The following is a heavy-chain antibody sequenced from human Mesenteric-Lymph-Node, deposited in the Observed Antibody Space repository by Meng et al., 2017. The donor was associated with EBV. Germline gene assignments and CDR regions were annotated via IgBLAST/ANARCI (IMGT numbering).Heavy chain of an antibody. CDR3: ARGAIFGIVITYFDY. CDR2: ISQSGDT. D-gene: IGHD3-3*02. V-gene: IGHV4-34*01. Sequence: VEGQQGVAGLLEPSAPLSRSCEASGVACSGYHGSWIRPPPGKGLEYIGEISQSGDTTYNPSLKSLVTISVDRSRNQFSLKMASVTAADTAVYYCARGAIFGIVITYFDYWGQGTLVTVSS. CDR1: GVACSGYH. J-gene: IGHJ4*02.